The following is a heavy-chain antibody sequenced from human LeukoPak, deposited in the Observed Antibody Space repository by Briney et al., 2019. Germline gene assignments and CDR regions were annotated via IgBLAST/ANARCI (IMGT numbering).Heavy chain of an antibody. D-gene: IGHD3-22*01. Sequence: SETLSLTCTVSGGSISSYHWSWIRQPPGKGLEWIGYIYYSGSTKYNPSLKSRVTISVDTSKNQFSLKLSSVTAADTAVYYCARHFDHDSSTYYSAYDYWGQGTLVTVSS. V-gene: IGHV4-59*08. CDR1: GGSISSYH. CDR2: IYYSGST. CDR3: ARHFDHDSSTYYSAYDY. J-gene: IGHJ4*02.